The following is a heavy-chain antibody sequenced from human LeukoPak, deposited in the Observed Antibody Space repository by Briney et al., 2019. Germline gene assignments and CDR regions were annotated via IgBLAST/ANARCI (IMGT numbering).Heavy chain of an antibody. CDR3: VRDRDYYDSSGFLAH. CDR2: IWYDGSGK. J-gene: IGHJ4*02. V-gene: IGHV3-33*08. CDR1: GFTFSSYA. D-gene: IGHD3-22*01. Sequence: PGGSLRLSCAASGFTFSSYAMSWVRQAPGKGLEWVAVIWYDGSGKHYADSVKGRFTISRDNSKNTLYLQMNSLRAEDTAVYYCVRDRDYYDSSGFLAHWGQGTLVTVSS.